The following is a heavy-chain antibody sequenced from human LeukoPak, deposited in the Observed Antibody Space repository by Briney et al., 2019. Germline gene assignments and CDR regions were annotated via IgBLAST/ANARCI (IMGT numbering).Heavy chain of an antibody. J-gene: IGHJ4*02. D-gene: IGHD1-26*01. V-gene: IGHV4-39*01. CDR2: IYYSGST. Sequence: SETLSLTCTVSGGSISSSSYYWGWIRQPPGKGLGWIGSIYYSGSTYYNPSLKSRVTISADTSKNQFSLKLSSVTAADTAVYYCARVGLLKYFDYWGQGTLVTVSS. CDR3: ARVGLLKYFDY. CDR1: GGSISSSSYY.